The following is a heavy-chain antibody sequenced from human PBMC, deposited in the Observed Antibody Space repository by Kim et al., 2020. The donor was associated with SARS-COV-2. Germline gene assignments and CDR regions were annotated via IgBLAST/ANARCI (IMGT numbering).Heavy chain of an antibody. V-gene: IGHV3-33*05. D-gene: IGHD6-13*01. CDR3: ARDSAPGGTSVLDY. J-gene: IGHJ4*02. CDR1: GFTFSKND. Sequence: GGSLRLSCAASGFTFSKNDMHWVRPAPGKGLEWVAVISYDGSNKYYGDSVKGRITVSRDNSKNTLYLQMNSLRAEDTAVYFCARDSAPGGTSVLDYWGQGTLVTVSS. CDR2: ISYDGSNK.